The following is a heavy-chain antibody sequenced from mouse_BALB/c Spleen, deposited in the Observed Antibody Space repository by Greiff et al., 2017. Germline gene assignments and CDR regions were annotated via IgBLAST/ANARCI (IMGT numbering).Heavy chain of an antibody. CDR2: ISSGGST. Sequence: EVKLVESGGGLVKPGGSLKLSCAASGFTFSSYAMSWVRQTPEKRLEWVASISSGGSTYYPDSVKGRFTISRDNARNILYLQMSSLRSEDTAMYYCAKPYDGYYVVYAMDYWGQGTSVTVSS. CDR3: AKPYDGYYVVYAMDY. D-gene: IGHD2-3*01. V-gene: IGHV5-6-5*01. J-gene: IGHJ4*01. CDR1: GFTFSSYA.